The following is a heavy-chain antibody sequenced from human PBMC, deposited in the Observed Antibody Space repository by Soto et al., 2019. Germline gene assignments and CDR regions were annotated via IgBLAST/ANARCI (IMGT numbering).Heavy chain of an antibody. Sequence: GGSLRLSCAASGFTFSNYAMSWVRQAPGKGLEWVSAISGSGGSTYYADSVKGRFTISRDNSKNTLYLQMSSLRAEDTAVYYCAKAALYYDFWSPDYWGQGTLVTVSS. V-gene: IGHV3-23*01. D-gene: IGHD3-3*01. CDR1: GFTFSNYA. CDR3: AKAALYYDFWSPDY. J-gene: IGHJ4*02. CDR2: ISGSGGST.